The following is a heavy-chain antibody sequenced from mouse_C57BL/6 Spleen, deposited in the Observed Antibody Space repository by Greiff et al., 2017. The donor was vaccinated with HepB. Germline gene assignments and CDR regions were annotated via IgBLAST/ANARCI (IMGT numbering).Heavy chain of an antibody. J-gene: IGHJ1*03. D-gene: IGHD3-1*01. CDR3: ARGRAVWYFDV. V-gene: IGHV1-50*01. CDR1: GYTFTSYW. Sequence: QVQLQHPGAELVKPGASVKLSCKASGYTFTSYWMQWVNQRPGQGLEWIGEIDPSDSYTNYNQKFKGKATLTVDTSSSTAYMQLSSLTSEDSAVYYCARGRAVWYFDVWGTGTTVTVSS. CDR2: IDPSDSYT.